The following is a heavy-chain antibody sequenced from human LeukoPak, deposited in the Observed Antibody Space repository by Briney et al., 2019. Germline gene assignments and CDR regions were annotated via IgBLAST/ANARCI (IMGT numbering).Heavy chain of an antibody. V-gene: IGHV4-59*01. CDR1: GGSISSYY. D-gene: IGHD3-3*01. J-gene: IGHJ6*03. CDR2: IHYSGST. CDR3: ARTPITIFGVVDYYYYMDV. Sequence: SETLSLTCTVSGGSISSYYWSWIRQPPGKGLEWIGYIHYSGSTNYNPSLKSRVTISVDTSKNQFSLKLSSVTAADTAVYYCARTPITIFGVVDYYYYMDVWGKGTTVTVSS.